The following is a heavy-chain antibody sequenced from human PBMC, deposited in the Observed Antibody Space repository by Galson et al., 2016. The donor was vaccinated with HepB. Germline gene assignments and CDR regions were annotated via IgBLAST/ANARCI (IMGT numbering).Heavy chain of an antibody. J-gene: IGHJ6*02. Sequence: SLRLSCAASGFLRNYWMSWVRQAPGKGLEWVANIKQDGSETHYVDSVKGRFTISRDNAKNSLYLQMNSLRAEDTAVYYCARVLAGSTTSTTDVWGQGTTVTVSS. D-gene: IGHD2-2*01. CDR2: IKQDGSET. CDR3: ARVLAGSTTSTTDV. CDR1: GFLRNYW. V-gene: IGHV3-7*01.